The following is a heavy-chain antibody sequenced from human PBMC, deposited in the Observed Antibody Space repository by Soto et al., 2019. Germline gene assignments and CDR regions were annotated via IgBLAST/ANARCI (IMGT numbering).Heavy chain of an antibody. D-gene: IGHD3-22*01. CDR3: ARDDEHYYDSSGYQTPSVYFDY. V-gene: IGHV1-69*04. CDR1: GGTFSSYT. Sequence: SVKVSCKASGGTFSSYTISWVRQAPGQGLEWMGRIIPILGIANYAQKFQGRVTITADKSTSTAYMELSSLRSEDTAVYYCARDDEHYYDSSGYQTPSVYFDYWG. CDR2: IIPILGIA. J-gene: IGHJ4*01.